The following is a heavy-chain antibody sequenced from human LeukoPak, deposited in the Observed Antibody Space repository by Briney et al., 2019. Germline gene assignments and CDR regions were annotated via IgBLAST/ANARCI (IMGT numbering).Heavy chain of an antibody. J-gene: IGHJ6*04. D-gene: IGHD2-8*01. CDR2: ISYDGSNK. V-gene: IGHV3-30*04. Sequence: GRSLRLSCAASGVTFSSYAMHWVRQAPGKGLEWVAVISYDGSNKYYADSVKGRFTISRDNSKNTLYLQMNSLRAEDTAVYYCLILYSTGMDVWGKGTTVTVSS. CDR1: GVTFSSYA. CDR3: LILYSTGMDV.